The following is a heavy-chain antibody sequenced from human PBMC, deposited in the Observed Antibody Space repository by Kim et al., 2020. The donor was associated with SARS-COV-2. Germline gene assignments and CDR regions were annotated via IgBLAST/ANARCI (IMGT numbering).Heavy chain of an antibody. CDR3: ATNSGI. V-gene: IGHV3-15*01. CDR2: IKSKNDGGTT. Sequence: GGSLRLSCAASGFTFNDAWMSWVRQAPGKGLEWVGRIKSKNDGGTTDYAAPVNGRFTISRDDSKNKLSLQMNSLKTEDTAVYYCATNSGIWGQGTMVTVS. CDR1: GFTFNDAW. D-gene: IGHD3-10*01. J-gene: IGHJ3*02.